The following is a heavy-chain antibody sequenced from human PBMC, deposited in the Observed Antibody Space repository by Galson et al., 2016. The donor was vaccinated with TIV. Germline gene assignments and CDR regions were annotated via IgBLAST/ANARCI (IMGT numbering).Heavy chain of an antibody. CDR2: LWYDGSNE. J-gene: IGHJ4*02. Sequence: SLRLSCAASGFNFGIYGMHWVRQAPGKGLEWVSALWYDGSNEKYAESVKGRFTISRDNSKCTLYPQMNSLRAEDTAVYYCARSPPLGATTYYFDYWGQGAPVTVSS. D-gene: IGHD1-26*01. CDR3: ARSPPLGATTYYFDY. V-gene: IGHV3-33*01. CDR1: GFNFGIYG.